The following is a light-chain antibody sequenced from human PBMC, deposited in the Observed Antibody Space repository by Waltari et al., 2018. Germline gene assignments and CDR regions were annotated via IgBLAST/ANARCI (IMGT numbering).Light chain of an antibody. Sequence: DVVMTQSPLSLTVSPGDPASISCSSSRTLLESTGANSLDWYLQKPGRSPQLLIYLGSNRAPGVPDRFSGSGSGTDFTLKISRVEAEDVGVYYCMQPLETPYTFGRGTKLEIK. CDR1: RTLLESTGANS. J-gene: IGKJ2*01. CDR3: MQPLETPYT. V-gene: IGKV2-28*01. CDR2: LGS.